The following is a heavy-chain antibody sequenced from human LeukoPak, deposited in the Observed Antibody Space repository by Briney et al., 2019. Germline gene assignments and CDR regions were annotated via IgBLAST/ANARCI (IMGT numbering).Heavy chain of an antibody. J-gene: IGHJ5*01. CDR3: VKDQDATTAPYSWFDS. Sequence: GGSLRLSCAASGFTFSNYGLNWVRQAPGKGLEWVSGISGNGDYTYNADSVKGRFTVSRENSKNTLYLQMNHLRSEDTALYYCVKDQDATTAPYSWFDSWGQGTPVTVSS. CDR1: GFTFSNYG. V-gene: IGHV3-23*01. D-gene: IGHD4-11*01. CDR2: ISGNGDYT.